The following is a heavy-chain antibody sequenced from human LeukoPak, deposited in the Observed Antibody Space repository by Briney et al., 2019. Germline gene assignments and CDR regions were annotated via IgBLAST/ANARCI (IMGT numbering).Heavy chain of an antibody. J-gene: IGHJ6*02. V-gene: IGHV3-66*01. CDR1: GFTVSSNY. CDR2: IYSGGST. Sequence: GGSLRLSCAASGFTVSSNYMSWVRQAPGKGLEWVSVIYSGGSTYYADSVKGRFTISRDNSKNTLYLQMNSLRAEDTAVYYCARVLRTSGERGDVWGQGTTVTVSS. CDR3: ARVLRTSGERGDV. D-gene: IGHD3-10*01.